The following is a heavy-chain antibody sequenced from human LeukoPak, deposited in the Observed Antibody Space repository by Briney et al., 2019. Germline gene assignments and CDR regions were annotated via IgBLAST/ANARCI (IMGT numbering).Heavy chain of an antibody. J-gene: IGHJ4*02. CDR2: INAGNGNT. CDR1: GYTFTSYA. V-gene: IGHV1-3*01. D-gene: IGHD3-10*01. CDR3: ARDYYGSGSYQDY. Sequence: ASVKVSCKASGYTFTSYALHWVRQAPGQRLEWMGWINAGNGNTKYSQKFQGRVTITRDTSASTAYMELSSLRSEDTAVYYCARDYYGSGSYQDYWGQGTLVTVSS.